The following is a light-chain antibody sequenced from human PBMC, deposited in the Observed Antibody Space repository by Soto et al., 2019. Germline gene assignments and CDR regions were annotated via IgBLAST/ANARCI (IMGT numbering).Light chain of an antibody. CDR2: AAS. Sequence: RVMTQSPDTLSVSPGERATLSCSASETVRSNLAWYQQKPGQAPRLLIYAASTRATGIPARLVGNGSRTEFIITISRLEPEDFAVYYYQQYGTSLTFCQGTRLEI. CDR1: ETVRSN. V-gene: IGKV3D-15*01. J-gene: IGKJ5*01. CDR3: QQYGTSLT.